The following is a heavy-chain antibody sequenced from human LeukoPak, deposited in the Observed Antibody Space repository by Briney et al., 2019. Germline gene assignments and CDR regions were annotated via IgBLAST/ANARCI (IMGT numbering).Heavy chain of an antibody. V-gene: IGHV4-59*08. D-gene: IGHD5-12*01. CDR1: GVSISAYY. CDR3: ASIGYDPDY. J-gene: IGHJ4*02. CDR2: IFYSGSA. Sequence: SETLSLTCTVSGVSISAYYWSWIRQSPGRGLEWIGYIFYSGSASYNPSLKSRVTISIDTSKNQFSLKLSSVTAADTAVYYCASIGYDPDYWGQGILVTVSS.